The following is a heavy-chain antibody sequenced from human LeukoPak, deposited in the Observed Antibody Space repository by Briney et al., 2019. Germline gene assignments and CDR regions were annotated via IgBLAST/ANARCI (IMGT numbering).Heavy chain of an antibody. V-gene: IGHV4-4*09. CDR3: AAYSGYDWGGIHAFDI. Sequence: SETLSLTCTVSGGSISSYYWSWIRQPPGKGLEWIGYIYTSGSTNYNPSLKSRVTISVDTSKNQFSLKLSSVTAADTAVYYCAAYSGYDWGGIHAFDIWGQGTMVTVSS. J-gene: IGHJ3*02. D-gene: IGHD5-12*01. CDR2: IYTSGST. CDR1: GGSISSYY.